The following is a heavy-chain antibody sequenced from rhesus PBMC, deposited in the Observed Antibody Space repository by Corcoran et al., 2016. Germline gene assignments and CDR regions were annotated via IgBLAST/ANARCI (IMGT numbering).Heavy chain of an antibody. CDR1: GGSISSSNW. CDR3: ARLPYGNYYFDY. J-gene: IGHJ4*01. CDR2: IGGSRGST. D-gene: IGHD4-35*01. Sequence: QVQLQESGPGLVKPSETLSLTCAVSGGSISSSNWWSWIRQPPGKGLELIGNIGGSRGSTYDKPSLKSRVTISKDTSKNQFSLKLSSVTAADTAVYYCARLPYGNYYFDYWGQGVLVTVSS. V-gene: IGHV4-65*02.